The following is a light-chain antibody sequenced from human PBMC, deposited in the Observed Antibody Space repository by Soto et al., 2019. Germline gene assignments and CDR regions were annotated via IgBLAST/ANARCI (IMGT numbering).Light chain of an antibody. CDR3: QHYNDYSRV. V-gene: IGKV1-5*03. Sequence: DIQMTQSPSTLSASIGDRVTITCRASQSVDSWLAWYQQQPGKAPKLLIYRASTLRTGVPSRFSGTESGTQFTITISSLQPDDFATYYCQHYNDYSRVFGQGTKVEIK. CDR2: RAS. J-gene: IGKJ1*01. CDR1: QSVDSW.